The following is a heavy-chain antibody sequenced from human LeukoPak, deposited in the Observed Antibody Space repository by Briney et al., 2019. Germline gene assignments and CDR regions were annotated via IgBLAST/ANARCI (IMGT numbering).Heavy chain of an antibody. Sequence: GESLKISCKGSGYSFTSYWISWVRQMPGKGLEWMGRIDPSDSYTNYSPSFQGHVTISADKSISTAYLQWSSLKASDTAMYYCARCGPYYYDSSGYYDFDYWGQGTLVTVSS. V-gene: IGHV5-10-1*01. CDR3: ARCGPYYYDSSGYYDFDY. J-gene: IGHJ4*02. D-gene: IGHD3-22*01. CDR2: IDPSDSYT. CDR1: GYSFTSYW.